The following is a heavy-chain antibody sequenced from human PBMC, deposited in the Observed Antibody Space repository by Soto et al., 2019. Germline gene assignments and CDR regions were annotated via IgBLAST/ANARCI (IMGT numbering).Heavy chain of an antibody. CDR2: IIPIFGTA. J-gene: IGHJ4*02. D-gene: IGHD3-22*01. Sequence: GASVKVSCKASGGTFSSYAISWVRQAPGQGLEWMGGIIPIFGTANYAQKFQGRVTITADESTSTAYMELSSLRSEDTAVYYCATSGRDYYDSSGSLDYWGQGTLVTVSS. V-gene: IGHV1-69*13. CDR3: ATSGRDYYDSSGSLDY. CDR1: GGTFSSYA.